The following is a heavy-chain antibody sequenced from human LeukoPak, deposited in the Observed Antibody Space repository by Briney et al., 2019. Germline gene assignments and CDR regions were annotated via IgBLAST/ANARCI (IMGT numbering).Heavy chain of an antibody. Sequence: GGSLRLSCAASGFTFSNYAINWVRQAPGKGLEWVSSITSSSAYIYYADSVQGRFSISRDDAKNSLYLQMNSLRAEDTARYYCAKGPPYCSGGSCYCDYWGQGTLVTVSS. V-gene: IGHV3-21*01. CDR2: ITSSSAYI. J-gene: IGHJ4*02. D-gene: IGHD2-15*01. CDR1: GFTFSNYA. CDR3: AKGPPYCSGGSCYCDY.